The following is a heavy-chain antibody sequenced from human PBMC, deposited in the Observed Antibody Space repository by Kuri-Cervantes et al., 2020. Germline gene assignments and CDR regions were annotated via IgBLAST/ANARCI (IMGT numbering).Heavy chain of an antibody. D-gene: IGHD6-13*01. CDR2: FDPEDGET. Sequence: ASVKVSCKVSGYTLTELSMHWVRQAPGKGLEWMGGFDPEDGETIYAQKFQGRITMTEDTSTDTAYMELSSLRSEDTAVYYCATFSSSWKNADDYWGQGTLVTVSS. CDR3: ATFSSSWKNADDY. CDR1: GYTLTELS. J-gene: IGHJ4*02. V-gene: IGHV1-24*01.